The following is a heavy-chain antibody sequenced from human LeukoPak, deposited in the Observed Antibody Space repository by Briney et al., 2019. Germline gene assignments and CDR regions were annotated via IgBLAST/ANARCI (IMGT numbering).Heavy chain of an antibody. Sequence: SETLSLTCTVSGGSITSQHWSWIRQPPGKGLEWIGSIHYSGNTNYNPSLKSRVTMSVDTSKNQYSVRLSSVTAADTAVFSCARVSSGTVTTTFYYYYGMDVWGQGTTVTVSS. CDR1: GGSITSQH. D-gene: IGHD4-17*01. CDR2: IHYSGNT. CDR3: ARVSSGTVTTTFYYYYGMDV. V-gene: IGHV4-59*11. J-gene: IGHJ6*02.